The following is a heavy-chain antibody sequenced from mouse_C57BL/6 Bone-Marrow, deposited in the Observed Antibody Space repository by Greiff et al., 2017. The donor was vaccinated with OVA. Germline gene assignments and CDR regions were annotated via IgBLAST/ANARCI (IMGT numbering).Heavy chain of an antibody. D-gene: IGHD1-1*01. Sequence: VKLMESGAELVKPGASVKISCKASGYAFSSYWRHCSKQMPGKGLAFIGQIYPGDGDTNYNGKFKGKATLTADKSSSTAYMQLSSLTSEDSAVYFCARSGSGYWGQGTTRTVSS. V-gene: IGHV1-80*01. CDR2: IYPGDGDT. CDR3: ARSGSGY. J-gene: IGHJ2*01. CDR1: GYAFSSYW.